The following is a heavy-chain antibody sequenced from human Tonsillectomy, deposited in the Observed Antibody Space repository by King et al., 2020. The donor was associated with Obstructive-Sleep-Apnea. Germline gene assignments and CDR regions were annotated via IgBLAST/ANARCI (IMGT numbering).Heavy chain of an antibody. D-gene: IGHD1-1*01. CDR3: ARVTWRPNDYGLDV. V-gene: IGHV4-4*02. Sequence: QLQESGPGLVKPSGTLSLTCAVSGGSISSTNWWNWVRQPPGKGLGWMGEIYLSGKTNYNTSLKSRVTTSVDKSKNQFSLNWKSVTAADTAVFYCARVTWRPNDYGLDVWGQGTTVTVSS. CDR1: GGSISSTNW. CDR2: IYLSGKT. J-gene: IGHJ6*02.